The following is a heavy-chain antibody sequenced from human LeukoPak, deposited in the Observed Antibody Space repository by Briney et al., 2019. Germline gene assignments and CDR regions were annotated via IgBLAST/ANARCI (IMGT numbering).Heavy chain of an antibody. J-gene: IGHJ4*02. CDR1: GYTFTSYG. D-gene: IGHD6-19*01. CDR3: ARDAVRYSSGTRPSDY. Sequence: GASVKVSCKASGYTFTSYGISWVRQAPGQGLGWMGWISAYNGNTNYAQKLQGRVTMTTDTSTSTAYMELRSLRSDDTAVYYCARDAVRYSSGTRPSDYWGQGTLVTVSS. V-gene: IGHV1-18*01. CDR2: ISAYNGNT.